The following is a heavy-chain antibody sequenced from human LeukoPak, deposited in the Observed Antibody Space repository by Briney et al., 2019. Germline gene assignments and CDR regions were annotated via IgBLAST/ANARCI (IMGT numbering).Heavy chain of an antibody. J-gene: IGHJ3*02. CDR3: AMTTVTTGRSSFDI. D-gene: IGHD4-17*01. CDR2: INHGGSA. Sequence: SETPSLTCAVYGGSFSGYYWSWIRQPPGKGLEWIGEINHGGSADYNPSLKSRVTISVDTSKNHFSLKLSSVTAADTAVYYCAMTTVTTGRSSFDIWAQGTMVTVSS. V-gene: IGHV4-34*01. CDR1: GGSFSGYY.